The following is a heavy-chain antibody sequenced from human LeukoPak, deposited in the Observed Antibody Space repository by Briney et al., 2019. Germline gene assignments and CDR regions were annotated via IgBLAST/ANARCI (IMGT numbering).Heavy chain of an antibody. V-gene: IGHV3-74*01. CDR2: INSDGSST. CDR3: ARESAAGTYNWFDP. D-gene: IGHD6-13*01. J-gene: IGHJ5*02. CDR1: GFTFSSYW. Sequence: GGSLRLSCAASGFTFSSYWMHWVRQAPGKGLVWVSRINSDGSSTSYADSVKGRFTISRDNAKNSLYLQMNSLRAEDTAVYYCARESAAGTYNWFDPWGQGTLVTVSS.